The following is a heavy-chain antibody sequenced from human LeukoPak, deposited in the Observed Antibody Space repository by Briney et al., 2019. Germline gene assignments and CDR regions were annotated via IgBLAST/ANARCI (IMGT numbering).Heavy chain of an antibody. CDR1: GFTFSSYD. D-gene: IGHD3-22*01. J-gene: IGHJ4*02. CDR3: ARVSRNYYDSSGHFDY. CDR2: IGTAGDT. Sequence: PGGSLRLSCAASGFTFSSYDMHWVRQATGKGLEWVSAIGTAGDTYYPGSVKGRFTISRENAKNSLYLQMNSLRAGDTAVYYCARVSRNYYDSSGHFDYWGQGTLVTVSS. V-gene: IGHV3-13*01.